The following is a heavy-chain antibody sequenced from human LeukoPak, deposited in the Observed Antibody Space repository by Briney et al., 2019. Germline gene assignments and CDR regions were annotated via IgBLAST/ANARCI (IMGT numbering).Heavy chain of an antibody. CDR1: GGTFSIYT. V-gene: IGHV1-69*05. J-gene: IGHJ3*02. D-gene: IGHD3-22*01. Sequence: SVKLSCNASGGTFSIYTISWVRHGPGQGHELVGGIIPIFGTANYAQKFQGRVTITTDESTSTAYMELSSLRSEDTAVYYCARGPNYDSSGFGAFDIWGQGTMVTVSS. CDR2: IIPIFGTA. CDR3: ARGPNYDSSGFGAFDI.